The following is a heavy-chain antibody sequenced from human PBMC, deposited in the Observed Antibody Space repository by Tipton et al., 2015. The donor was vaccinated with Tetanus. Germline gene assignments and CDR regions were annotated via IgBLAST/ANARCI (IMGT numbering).Heavy chain of an antibody. Sequence: QSGAEVKKPGASVKVSCKASGYTFTDYYMHWVRQAPGQGLEWMGWINPNSGGTNYAQKFQGRVTMTWDTTITTAYMELNRLRSDDTAVYYCARGRYSENYRYFDYWGQGTLVTVSS. V-gene: IGHV1-2*02. CDR2: INPNSGGT. D-gene: IGHD1-26*01. CDR1: GYTFTDYY. CDR3: ARGRYSENYRYFDY. J-gene: IGHJ4*02.